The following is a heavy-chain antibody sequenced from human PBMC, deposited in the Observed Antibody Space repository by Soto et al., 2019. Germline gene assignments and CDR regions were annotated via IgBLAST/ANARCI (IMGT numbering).Heavy chain of an antibody. D-gene: IGHD3-22*01. J-gene: IGHJ3*02. CDR3: AKDNYYDSTPFPDAFDI. V-gene: IGHV3-23*01. CDR1: GFTFSSYA. CDR2: ISGSGGST. Sequence: GGSLRLSCAASGFTFSSYAMCWVRQAPGKGLEWVSAISGSGGSTYYADSVKGRFTISRDNSKNTLYLQMNSLRAEDTAVYYCAKDNYYDSTPFPDAFDIWGQGTMVTVSS.